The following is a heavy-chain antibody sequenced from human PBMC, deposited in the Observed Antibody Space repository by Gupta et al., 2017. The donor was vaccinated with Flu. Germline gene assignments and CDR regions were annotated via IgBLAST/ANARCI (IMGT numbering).Heavy chain of an antibody. D-gene: IGHD6-19*01. CDR2: IYYSGST. J-gene: IGHJ4*02. Sequence: GSISSYYWSWIRQPPGKGLEWIGYIYYSGSTNYNPSLKSRVTISVDTSKNQFSLKLSSVTAADTAVYYCARDEGDGWALDYWGQGTLVTVSS. CDR1: GSISSYY. V-gene: IGHV4-59*01. CDR3: ARDEGDGWALDY.